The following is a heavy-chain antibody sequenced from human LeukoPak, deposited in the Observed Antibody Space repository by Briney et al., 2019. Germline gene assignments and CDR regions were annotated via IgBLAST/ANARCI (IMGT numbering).Heavy chain of an antibody. J-gene: IGHJ4*02. D-gene: IGHD4-23*01. CDR1: GGTFSSYA. V-gene: IGHV1-69*13. Sequence: SVKVSCKASGGTFSSYAISWVRQAPGQGLEWMGGIIPIFGTPNYAQKFQGRVTITADESTSTAYMELSSLRSEDTAVYYCARGWLAETTVVTPYNYWGQGTLVTVSS. CDR2: IIPIFGTP. CDR3: ARGWLAETTVVTPYNY.